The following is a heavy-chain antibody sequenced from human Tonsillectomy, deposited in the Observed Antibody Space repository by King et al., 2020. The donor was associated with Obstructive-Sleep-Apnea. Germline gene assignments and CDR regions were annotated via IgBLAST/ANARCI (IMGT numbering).Heavy chain of an antibody. CDR2: IIPFFVTP. Sequence: VQLVESGAEVKKPGSSVKVSCKTSTGTFKKFVVIWVRQAPGQGLEWMGGIIPFFVTPIYARRFQDRVTFIAGESASTVYMELSSLTSEDTALYYCARSYYETNPRVDNSWYFDLWGPGTLVTVSP. J-gene: IGHJ2*01. CDR1: TGTFKKFV. CDR3: ARSYYETNPRVDNSWYFDL. D-gene: IGHD3-22*01. V-gene: IGHV1-69*01.